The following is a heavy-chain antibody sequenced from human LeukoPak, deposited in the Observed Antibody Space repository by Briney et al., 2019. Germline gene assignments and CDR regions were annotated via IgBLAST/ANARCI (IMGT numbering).Heavy chain of an antibody. CDR2: IYYSGST. CDR3: AREWFGELKGSYYYYYGMDV. Sequence: PSETLSLTCTVSGGSISSYYWSWIRQPPGKGLEWIGYIYYSGSTNYNPSLKSRVTISVDTSKNQFSLKLSSVTAEDTAVYYCAREWFGELKGSYYYYYGMDVWGQGTTVTVSS. V-gene: IGHV4-59*12. CDR1: GGSISSYY. D-gene: IGHD3-10*01. J-gene: IGHJ6*02.